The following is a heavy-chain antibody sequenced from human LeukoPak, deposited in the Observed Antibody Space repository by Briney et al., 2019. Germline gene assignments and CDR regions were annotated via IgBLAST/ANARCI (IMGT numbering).Heavy chain of an antibody. CDR1: GGSISSDDYD. V-gene: IGHV4-30-4*01. Sequence: SETLSLTCTVSGGSISSDDYDWSWIRQPPGKGLEWMGHITYSGSTDYSPSLRSRVTMSVDTSKNQFSLKLNSVTAAETAMYFCARGGVGGYDYFDSRGQGTLVAVSS. CDR3: ARGGVGGYDYFDS. D-gene: IGHD5-12*01. CDR2: ITYSGST. J-gene: IGHJ4*02.